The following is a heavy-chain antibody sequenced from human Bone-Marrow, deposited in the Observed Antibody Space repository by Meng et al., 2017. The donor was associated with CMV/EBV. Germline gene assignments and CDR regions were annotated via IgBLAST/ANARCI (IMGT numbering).Heavy chain of an antibody. CDR1: GFTFSSYW. J-gene: IGHJ6*02. Sequence: GESLKISCAASGFTFSSYWMHWVRQAPGKGLVWVSRINSDGSSTSYADSVKGRFTISRDNAKNTLYLQMNSLRAEEPAVYYCARVSSYYIAALPLRYYYGMDVWGQGTTVTVSS. D-gene: IGHD3-10*01. CDR3: ARVSSYYIAALPLRYYYGMDV. V-gene: IGHV3-74*01. CDR2: INSDGSST.